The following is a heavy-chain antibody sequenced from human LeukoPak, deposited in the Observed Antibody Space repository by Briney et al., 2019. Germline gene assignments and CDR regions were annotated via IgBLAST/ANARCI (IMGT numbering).Heavy chain of an antibody. CDR3: ARDGRRPRIAVSGSDY. D-gene: IGHD6-19*01. J-gene: IGHJ4*02. CDR2: MSFDEVNI. CDR1: GFTFSEYA. V-gene: IGHV3-30*03. Sequence: PGGSLRLSCAASGFTFSEYAMHWVRQAPGKGLEWVAVMSFDEVNIYYAESVKGRFTISRDNAMDTLYLQMDSLRPEDTAVYYCARDGRRPRIAVSGSDYWGQGTLVTVSS.